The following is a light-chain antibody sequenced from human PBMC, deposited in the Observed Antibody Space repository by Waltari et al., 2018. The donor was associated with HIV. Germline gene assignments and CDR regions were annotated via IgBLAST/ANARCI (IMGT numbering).Light chain of an antibody. CDR2: EVS. V-gene: IGLV2-23*02. CDR1: SSDVGGYNR. CDR3: CAYAGSTTYVI. Sequence: QSALTQPASVSGSPGQSITISCTGTSSDVGGYNRVSWYQQHPGKVPKLMIYEVSKRPSGVSNRFSGSKSGNTASLTISGLQAEDEADYYCCAYAGSTTYVIFGGGTKLTVL. J-gene: IGLJ2*01.